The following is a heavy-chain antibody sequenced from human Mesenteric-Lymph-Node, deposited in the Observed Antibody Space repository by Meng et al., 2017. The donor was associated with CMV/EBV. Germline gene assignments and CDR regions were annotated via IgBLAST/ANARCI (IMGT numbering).Heavy chain of an antibody. CDR2: IYHSGNT. J-gene: IGHJ4*02. CDR1: GFTFSSYE. Sequence: GSLRLSCAASGFTFSSYEMNWVRQPPGKGLELIGEIYHSGNTNYNPSLKSRVTISLDTSKNQFSLNLSSVTAADRAVYYCVRRGMATIYFDSWGQGSLVTVSS. V-gene: IGHV4-34*08. D-gene: IGHD5-24*01. CDR3: VRRGMATIYFDS.